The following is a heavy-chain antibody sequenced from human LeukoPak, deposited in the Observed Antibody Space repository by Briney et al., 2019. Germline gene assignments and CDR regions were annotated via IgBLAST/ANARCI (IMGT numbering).Heavy chain of an antibody. V-gene: IGHV4-4*09. D-gene: IGHD3-22*01. Sequence: SETLSLTCTVSGGSISSYYWSWIRQPPGKGLEWIGYIYTSGSTNYNPSLKSRVTISVDTSKNQFSLKLSSVTAADTAVYHCARSDYDSINYWGQGTLVTVSS. CDR1: GGSISSYY. CDR3: ARSDYDSINY. CDR2: IYTSGST. J-gene: IGHJ4*02.